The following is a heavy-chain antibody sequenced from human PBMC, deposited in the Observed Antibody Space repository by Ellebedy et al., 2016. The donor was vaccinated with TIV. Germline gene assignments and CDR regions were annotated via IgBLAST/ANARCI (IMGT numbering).Heavy chain of an antibody. CDR3: ARLGAGATGWYYFQF. D-gene: IGHD6-19*01. V-gene: IGHV5-51*01. CDR1: GYSFTNYW. Sequence: GESLKISCKASGYSFTNYWLGWVRQMPGTGLEWVGLIYPDDSVIRWRASFQGHVSISADKSINAAYLEWTSLKASDTSVYFCARLGAGATGWYYFQFWGQGTPVTVSS. CDR2: IYPDDSVI. J-gene: IGHJ4*02.